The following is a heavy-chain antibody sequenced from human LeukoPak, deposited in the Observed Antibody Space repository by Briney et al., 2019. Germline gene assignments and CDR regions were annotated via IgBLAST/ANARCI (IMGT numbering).Heavy chain of an antibody. CDR2: IRYDGSNK. CDR3: AKVMPKWVVRGLLFDY. Sequence: GGSLRLSCAASGFTFSSYGMHWVRQAPGKGLEWVSFIRYDGSNKYYADSVKGRFTISRDNSKNTLYLQMNSLRAEDTAVYYCAKVMPKWVVRGLLFDYWGQGTLVTVSS. V-gene: IGHV3-30*02. J-gene: IGHJ4*02. D-gene: IGHD3-10*01. CDR1: GFTFSSYG.